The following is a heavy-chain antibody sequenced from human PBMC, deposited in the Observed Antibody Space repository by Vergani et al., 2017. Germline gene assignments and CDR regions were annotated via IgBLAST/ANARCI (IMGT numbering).Heavy chain of an antibody. CDR2: INPNSGGT. V-gene: IGHV1-2*02. J-gene: IGHJ1*01. D-gene: IGHD2-2*01. Sequence: QVQLVQSGAEVQKPGASVKVSCKASGYTFTGYYMHWVRQAPGKGLEWMGWINPNSGGTNYAQKFQGRVTMTRDTSISTAYMELSRLGSDDTAVYYGASGGYCRSTSCYGYFQHWGQGTLVTVSS. CDR3: ASGGYCRSTSCYGYFQH. CDR1: GYTFTGYY.